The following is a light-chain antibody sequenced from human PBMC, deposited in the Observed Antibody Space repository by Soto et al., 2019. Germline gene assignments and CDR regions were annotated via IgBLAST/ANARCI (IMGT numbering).Light chain of an antibody. J-gene: IGLJ3*02. CDR2: DVT. CDR3: CSYAGSYFWV. Sequence: QSSLTQPRSVSGSPGQSVTISCTGTGNDIGNYNYVSWYQHHPGKAPRLMIYDVTKRPSGVPDRFSGSKSGNMASLTISGLQAEDEADYYCCSYAGSYFWVFGGGTKLTVL. CDR1: GNDIGNYNY. V-gene: IGLV2-11*01.